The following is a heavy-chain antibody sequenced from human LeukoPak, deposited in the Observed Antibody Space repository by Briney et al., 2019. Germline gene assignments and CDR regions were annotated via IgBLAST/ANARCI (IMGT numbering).Heavy chain of an antibody. D-gene: IGHD3-3*01. CDR1: GFTFSSYS. V-gene: IGHV3-48*01. CDR3: ARALNYDFWSGYDMDY. Sequence: GGSLRLSCAASGFTFSSYSMNWVRQAPGKGLEWVSYISSSSSNIYYADSVKGRFTISRDNAKNSLYLQMNSLRAEDTAVYYCARALNYDFWSGYDMDYWGQGTLVTVSS. CDR2: ISSSSSNI. J-gene: IGHJ4*02.